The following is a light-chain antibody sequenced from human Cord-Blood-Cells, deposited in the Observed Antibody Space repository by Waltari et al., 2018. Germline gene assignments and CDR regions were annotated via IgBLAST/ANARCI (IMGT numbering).Light chain of an antibody. V-gene: IGLV2-23*01. Sequence: QSALTQPASVSGSPGQSITISCTGTSSDVGSYNLVSWYQQHPGKAPKLMIYEGSNRPSWVSNRFSGSKSGNTASLTISGLQAEDEADYYCCSYAGSSNVVFGGGTKLTVL. CDR1: SSDVGSYNL. CDR2: EGS. J-gene: IGLJ2*01. CDR3: CSYAGSSNVV.